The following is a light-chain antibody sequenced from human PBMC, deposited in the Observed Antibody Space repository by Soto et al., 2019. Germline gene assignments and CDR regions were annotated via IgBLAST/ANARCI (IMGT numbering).Light chain of an antibody. CDR1: QSLTSSY. CDR3: HQRKSWPRT. Sequence: EIVFTQSPGTLSLSAVETATLSCRASQSLTSSYLAWYQQKPGQAPRLLIYYTSNRATGIPARFSGSGSGTDFTLTINSLAPEDFAIYYCHQRKSWPRTFGQGTKVDIK. J-gene: IGKJ1*01. CDR2: YTS. V-gene: IGKV3D-20*02.